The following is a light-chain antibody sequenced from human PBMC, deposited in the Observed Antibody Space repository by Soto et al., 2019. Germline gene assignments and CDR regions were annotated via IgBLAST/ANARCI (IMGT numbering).Light chain of an antibody. V-gene: IGLV2-23*02. Sequence: QSALTQPASVSGSPGQSITISCTGTNTDVGSYNSVSWYQQHPGKAPKVMIYEVSKRPTGVSNRFSGSKSGNTASLTISGLQAEDEADYYCCSYAGSSTDVFGAGTKLTVL. J-gene: IGLJ1*01. CDR3: CSYAGSSTDV. CDR1: NTDVGSYNS. CDR2: EVS.